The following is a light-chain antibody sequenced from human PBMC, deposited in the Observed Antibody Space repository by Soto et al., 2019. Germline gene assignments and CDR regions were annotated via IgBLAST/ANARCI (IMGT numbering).Light chain of an antibody. CDR2: DAS. Sequence: EIVLTQSLATLSLSPGERATLSCRASQSVSRYLAWYQQKPGQAPRLLIYDASKRATGIPARFRGSGSGTDFTLTISSLEPEDFAVYYCQQRGTWPLTFGGGTKVEIK. J-gene: IGKJ4*01. V-gene: IGKV3-11*01. CDR3: QQRGTWPLT. CDR1: QSVSRY.